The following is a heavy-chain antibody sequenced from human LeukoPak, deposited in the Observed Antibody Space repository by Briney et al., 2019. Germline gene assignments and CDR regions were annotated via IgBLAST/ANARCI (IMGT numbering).Heavy chain of an antibody. CDR2: ISWNSGSI. D-gene: IGHD2-15*01. J-gene: IGHJ4*02. Sequence: PGRSLRLPCAASGFTFDNYAMHWVRHAPGKGLEWVSGISWNSGSIVYVDSVKGRFTISRDNAKNSLYLQMDSLRPEDMALYYCVKDVFLGFCSGGSCSAHFDYWGQGTLVTVSS. CDR1: GFTFDNYA. V-gene: IGHV3-9*03. CDR3: VKDVFLGFCSGGSCSAHFDY.